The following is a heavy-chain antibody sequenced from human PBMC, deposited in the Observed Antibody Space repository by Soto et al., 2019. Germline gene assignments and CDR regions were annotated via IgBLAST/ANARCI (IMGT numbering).Heavy chain of an antibody. CDR3: ARVATFLVVIIEVRGFDP. CDR2: INAGNGNT. CDR1: GYTFTSYA. J-gene: IGHJ5*02. V-gene: IGHV1-3*01. D-gene: IGHD3-22*01. Sequence: XSVKVSFNASGYTFTSYAMHLLRHTPGQRLEWMGWINAGNGNTKYSQKFQGRVTITRDTSASTAYMELSSLRSEDTAVYYCARVATFLVVIIEVRGFDPWGQGTLVTVSS.